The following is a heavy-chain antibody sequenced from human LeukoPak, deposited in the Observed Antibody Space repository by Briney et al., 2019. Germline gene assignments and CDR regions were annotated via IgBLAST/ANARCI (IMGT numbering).Heavy chain of an antibody. CDR1: GFTFTSHA. J-gene: IGHJ4*02. D-gene: IGHD6-19*01. Sequence: GGSLRLSCAASGFTFTSHAMTWVRQAPGRGLEWVSTISNGGGCTYYADSVKGRFTLSRDNSKNALYLQMNSLRAEDTAVYYCAKALSGSGWYYFDYWGQGVLVTVSS. V-gene: IGHV3-23*01. CDR3: AKALSGSGWYYFDY. CDR2: ISNGGGCT.